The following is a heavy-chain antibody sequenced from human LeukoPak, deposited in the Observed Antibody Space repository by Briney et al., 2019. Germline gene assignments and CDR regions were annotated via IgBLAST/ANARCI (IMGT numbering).Heavy chain of an antibody. CDR1: GFTFYDYA. CDR3: AKDRNNGYSYGYSFDY. Sequence: GGSLRLSCAASGFTFYDYAMHWVRQAPGKGLEWVSGISWNSGSIGYADSVKGRFTISRDNAKNSLYLQMNSLRAEDTALYYCAKDRNNGYSYGYSFDYWGQGTLVTVSS. CDR2: ISWNSGSI. J-gene: IGHJ4*02. V-gene: IGHV3-9*01. D-gene: IGHD5-18*01.